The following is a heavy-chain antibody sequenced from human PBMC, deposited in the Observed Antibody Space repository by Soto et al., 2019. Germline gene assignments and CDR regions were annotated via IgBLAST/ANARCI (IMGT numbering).Heavy chain of an antibody. Sequence: QVQLVQSGAEVKKPGSSVKVSCKACGGTFSSYAIRWARQAPGQGLEWMGGIIPSFGTAHYAQKFQGRVTITADESTSTAYMELSSLRSDDTAVYYSASVDNIAVAGLDYWGQGTMDTVSS. D-gene: IGHD6-19*01. J-gene: IGHJ4*02. CDR1: GGTFSSYA. CDR2: IIPSFGTA. V-gene: IGHV1-69*01. CDR3: ASVDNIAVAGLDY.